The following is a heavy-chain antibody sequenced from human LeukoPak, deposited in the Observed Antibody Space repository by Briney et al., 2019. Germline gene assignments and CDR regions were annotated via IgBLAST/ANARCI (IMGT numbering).Heavy chain of an antibody. J-gene: IGHJ4*02. CDR3: ARAPLGQQLVGYYFDY. V-gene: IGHV3-30*02. Sequence: GGSLRLSCAASGFTFNTYGMHWVRQAPGKGLEWVAFIRYDGSKKYYADSVKGRFTISRDNSKHTLYLQMNSLRTDDTAVYYCARAPLGQQLVGYYFDYWGQGTLVTVSS. CDR1: GFTFNTYG. D-gene: IGHD6-13*01. CDR2: IRYDGSKK.